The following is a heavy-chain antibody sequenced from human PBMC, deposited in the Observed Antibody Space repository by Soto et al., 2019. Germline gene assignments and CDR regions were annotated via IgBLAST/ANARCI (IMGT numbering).Heavy chain of an antibody. CDR3: AKCMQAYWNYDAHHI. Sequence: PGGSPRLSCAASGFTFSTYSMTWVRQAPGKGLEWVAHITATGGNTYYADSVRGRFTISRDTSGNTLYLQMNSLRAEDTALYYCAKCMQAYWNYDAHHIWGQGTMVTVSS. CDR2: ITATGGNT. CDR1: GFTFSTYS. D-gene: IGHD1-7*01. V-gene: IGHV3-23*01. J-gene: IGHJ3*02.